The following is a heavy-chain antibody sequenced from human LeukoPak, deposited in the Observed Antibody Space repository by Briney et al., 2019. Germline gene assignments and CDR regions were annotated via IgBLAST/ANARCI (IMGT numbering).Heavy chain of an antibody. J-gene: IGHJ6*02. V-gene: IGHV3-13*01. CDR1: GFTFSSYD. CDR3: ARDTYHLGGGMDV. CDR2: IGTAGDT. Sequence: HAGGSLRLSCAASGFTFSSYDMHWVRQATGKGLEWASAIGTAGDTYCPGSVKGRFTTSRENAKNSLYLQMNSLRAGDTAVYYCARDTYHLGGGMDVWGQGTTVTVSS. D-gene: IGHD2-2*01.